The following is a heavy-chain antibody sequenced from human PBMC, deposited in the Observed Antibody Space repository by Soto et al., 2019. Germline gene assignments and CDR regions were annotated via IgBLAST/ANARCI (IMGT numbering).Heavy chain of an antibody. J-gene: IGHJ6*02. Sequence: GGSLRLSCAASGFTFSSYGMHWVRQAPGKGLEWVAVISYDGSNKYYADSVKGRFTISRDNSKNTLYLQMNSLRAEDTAVYYCAKAPRGGVLRFLEWAHYYGMDVWGQGTTVTVS. V-gene: IGHV3-30*18. CDR2: ISYDGSNK. D-gene: IGHD3-3*01. CDR3: AKAPRGGVLRFLEWAHYYGMDV. CDR1: GFTFSSYG.